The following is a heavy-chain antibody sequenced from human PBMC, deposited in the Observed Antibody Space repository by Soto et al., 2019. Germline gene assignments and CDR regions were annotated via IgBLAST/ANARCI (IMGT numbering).Heavy chain of an antibody. CDR3: SRRGYGGYGGGDAFDI. J-gene: IGHJ3*02. Sequence: PGESLKISCKGSGYSFTSYWISWVRQMPGKGLEWMGRIDPSYAYTNYSTSFQGHVTISADKSVSTAYLQWSSLKASDTAMYYWSRRGYGGYGGGDAFDIWGQGTMVTVSS. V-gene: IGHV5-10-1*01. D-gene: IGHD5-12*01. CDR1: GYSFTSYW. CDR2: IDPSYAYT.